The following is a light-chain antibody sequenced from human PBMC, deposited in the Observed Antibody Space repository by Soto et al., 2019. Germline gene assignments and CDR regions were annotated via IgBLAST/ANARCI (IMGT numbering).Light chain of an antibody. CDR1: DNDIGSYLY. V-gene: IGLV2-14*01. CDR3: SSFTNIGTVI. Sequence: QSVLTQPASGSGSPGQSITISCTGTDNDIGSYLYVSWFQQHPGKAPKVVIFEVNNRPAGISDRFSASKSGNTASLTISGLQPEDEANYFCSSFTNIGTVIFGWGTKLTVL. CDR2: EVN. J-gene: IGLJ2*01.